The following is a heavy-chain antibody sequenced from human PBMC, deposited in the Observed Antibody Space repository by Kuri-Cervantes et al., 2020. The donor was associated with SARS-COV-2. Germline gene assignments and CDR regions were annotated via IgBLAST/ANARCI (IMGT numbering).Heavy chain of an antibody. CDR3: ARALYGGRTDYYYGMDV. J-gene: IGHJ6*02. V-gene: IGHV4-39*01. CDR1: GGSMSTYF. CDR2: IYYSGST. D-gene: IGHD4-23*01. Sequence: SETLSLTCTVSGGSMSTYFGSWIRQPPGKGLEWIGSIYYSGSTYYNPSLKSRITISVDTSKNQFSLKLSSVTAADTAVYYCARALYGGRTDYYYGMDVWGQGTTVTVSS.